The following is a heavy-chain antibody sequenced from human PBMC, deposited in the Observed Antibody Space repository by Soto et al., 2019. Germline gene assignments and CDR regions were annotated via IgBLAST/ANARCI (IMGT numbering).Heavy chain of an antibody. CDR2: INHSGST. J-gene: IGHJ5*02. V-gene: IGHV4-34*01. CDR3: ARGRYCSSTSCYQNWFDP. CDR1: GGSFSGYY. Sequence: LSLTCAVYGGSFSGYYWSWIRQPPGKGLEWIGEINHSGSTNHNPSLKSRVTISVDTSKNQFSLKLSSVTAADTAVYYCARGRYCSSTSCYQNWFDPWGQGTLVTVSS. D-gene: IGHD2-2*01.